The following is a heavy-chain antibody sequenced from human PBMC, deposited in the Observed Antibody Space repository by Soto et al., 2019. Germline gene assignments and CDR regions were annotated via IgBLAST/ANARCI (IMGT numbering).Heavy chain of an antibody. CDR3: ARGVLD. CDR2: IFYSGST. Sequence: QVQLQESGPGLVKPSQTLSLTCTVSGGSLSSGGYSWSWIRQHPGKGLEWIGYIFYSGSTSYNPYLQSRVTISVDTAKNQCSLKVSSVNAADTAVYYGARGVLDWGQGTMVTVSS. V-gene: IGHV4-31*03. CDR1: GGSLSSGGYS. J-gene: IGHJ1*01.